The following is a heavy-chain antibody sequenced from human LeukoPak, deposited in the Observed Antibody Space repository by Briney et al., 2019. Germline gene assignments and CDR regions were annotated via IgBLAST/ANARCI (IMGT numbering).Heavy chain of an antibody. CDR1: GFTFSDYY. V-gene: IGHV3-11*01. Sequence: GGSLRLSCAASGFTFSDYYMSWIRQAPGKGLEWVSYISSSGSTIYYADSVKGRFTISRDNAKNSLYLQMNSRRAEDTPVYYCARGRGSSAYNWFDPWGQGTLATVSS. D-gene: IGHD2-15*01. CDR3: ARGRGSSAYNWFDP. CDR2: ISSSGSTI. J-gene: IGHJ5*02.